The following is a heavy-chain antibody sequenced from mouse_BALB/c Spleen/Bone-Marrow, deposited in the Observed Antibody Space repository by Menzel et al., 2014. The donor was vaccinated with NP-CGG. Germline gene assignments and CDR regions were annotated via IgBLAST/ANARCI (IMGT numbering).Heavy chain of an antibody. D-gene: IGHD4-1*01. Sequence: VNVVDSGPGLVAPSQSLSIPCTVSGFSLTGYGLNWVRQPPGKGLEWLGMIWGDGSTDYNSALKSRLSISKDNSKSQVFLKMNSLQTDDTARYYCARELGHYAMDYWGQGTSVTVSS. J-gene: IGHJ4*01. CDR2: IWGDGST. CDR3: ARELGHYAMDY. V-gene: IGHV2-6-7*01. CDR1: GFSLTGYG.